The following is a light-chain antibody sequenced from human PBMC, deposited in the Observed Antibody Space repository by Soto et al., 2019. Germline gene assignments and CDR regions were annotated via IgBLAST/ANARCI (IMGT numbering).Light chain of an antibody. V-gene: IGKV3-11*01. CDR2: LAS. CDR1: QAVNTR. Sequence: EIVLTQSPATLSSFPGDRVTLSCRASQAVNTRLAWYQHRPGQAPRLLIYLASNRAAGVPARFSGSGSGKDFTLTISGVEPEDFAVYYCHQRQSWPRTFGQGTTVDI. CDR3: HQRQSWPRT. J-gene: IGKJ1*01.